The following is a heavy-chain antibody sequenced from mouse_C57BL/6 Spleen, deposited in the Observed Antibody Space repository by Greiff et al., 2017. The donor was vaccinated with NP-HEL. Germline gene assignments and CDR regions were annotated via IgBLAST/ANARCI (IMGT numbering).Heavy chain of an antibody. Sequence: VQLQQSGTVLARPGASVKMSCKTSGYTFTSYWMHWVKQRPGQGLEWIGAIYPGNSDTSYNQKFKGKAKLTAVTSASTAYMELSSLTNEDSAVYYCTRPTVVDWYFDVWGTGTTVTVSS. D-gene: IGHD1-1*01. CDR1: GYTFTSYW. CDR3: TRPTVVDWYFDV. CDR2: IYPGNSDT. J-gene: IGHJ1*03. V-gene: IGHV1-5*01.